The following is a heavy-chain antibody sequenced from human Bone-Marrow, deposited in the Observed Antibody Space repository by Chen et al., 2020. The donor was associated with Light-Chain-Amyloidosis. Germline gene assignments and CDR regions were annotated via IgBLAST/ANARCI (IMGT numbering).Heavy chain of an antibody. CDR1: GYTFPNYW. CDR2: IYPDDSDA. D-gene: IGHD2-21*01. Sequence: EVQLEQSGPEVKKPGESLKISCKGSGYTFPNYWIGWVRQMPGKGLEWMGVIYPDDSDARYSPSFEGQXXXXXDKSXXXXXXXXXXXXAXXTAMYYCARRRDGYNFDYWGQGTLVTVSS. CDR3: ARRRDGYNFDY. J-gene: IGHJ4*02. V-gene: IGHV5-51*01.